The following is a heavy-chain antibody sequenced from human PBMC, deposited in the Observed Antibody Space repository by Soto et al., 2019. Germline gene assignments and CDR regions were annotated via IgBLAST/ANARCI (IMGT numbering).Heavy chain of an antibody. CDR3: ARSGSYYFAFPWYYYGMDV. CDR1: GYTFTGYY. V-gene: IGHV1-2*02. D-gene: IGHD1-26*01. J-gene: IGHJ6*02. Sequence: ASVKVSCKASGYTFTGYYMHWVRQAPGQGLEWMGWINPNSGGTNYAQKFQGRVTMTRDTSISTAYMELSRLRSDDTAVYYCARSGSYYFAFPWYYYGMDVWGQGTTVTVYS. CDR2: INPNSGGT.